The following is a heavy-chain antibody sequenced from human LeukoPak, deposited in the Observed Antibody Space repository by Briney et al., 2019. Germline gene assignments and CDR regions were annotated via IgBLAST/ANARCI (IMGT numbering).Heavy chain of an antibody. CDR1: GFAVSSNH. CDR2: IYRGDNT. CDR3: ARGAEAGPFYFAS. J-gene: IGHJ4*02. V-gene: IGHV3-53*01. D-gene: IGHD6-19*01. Sequence: PGGSLRLSCAASGFAVSSNHVSWVRQAPGKGLEWVAIIYRGDNTYYADSVKGRFTISRDNSENTLYLQMNSLRGEDTAVYYCARGAEAGPFYFASRGQGTLVTVSS.